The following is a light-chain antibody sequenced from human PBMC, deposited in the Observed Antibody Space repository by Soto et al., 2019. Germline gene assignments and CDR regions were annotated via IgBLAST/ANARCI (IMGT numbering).Light chain of an antibody. CDR1: SGHSSYA. J-gene: IGLJ3*02. CDR3: QTWGTGIRV. CDR2: LNSDGSH. V-gene: IGLV4-69*01. Sequence: QAVVTQSPSVSASLGASVKVTCTLSSGHSSYAIAWHQQQPEKGPRYLMKLNSDGSHTKGDGIPDRFSGSSSWAERYLTISSLQSEDEADYYCQTWGTGIRVFGGGTTLTVL.